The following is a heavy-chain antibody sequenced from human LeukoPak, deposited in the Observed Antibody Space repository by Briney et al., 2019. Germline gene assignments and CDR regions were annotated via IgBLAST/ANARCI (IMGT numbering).Heavy chain of an antibody. CDR2: IYYSGST. J-gene: IGHJ5*02. D-gene: IGHD6-13*01. CDR3: ARHIIAAAERNWFDP. CDR1: GYSISSSSYY. V-gene: IGHV4-39*01. Sequence: SETLSLTCTVSGYSISSSSYYWGWIRQPPGKGLEWIGSIYYSGSTYYNPSLKSRVTISVDTSKNQFSLKLSSVTAADTAVYYCARHIIAAAERNWFDPWGQGTLVTVSS.